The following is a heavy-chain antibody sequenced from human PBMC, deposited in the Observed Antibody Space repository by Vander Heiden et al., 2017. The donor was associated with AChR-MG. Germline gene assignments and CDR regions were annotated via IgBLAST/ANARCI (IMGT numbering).Heavy chain of an antibody. D-gene: IGHD5-18*01. V-gene: IGHV1-46*01. CDR3: AIEACRRPGMEVGY. J-gene: IGHJ4*02. CDR2: INPSGGST. Sequence: VQLVQSGAEVKKPGASVKVPCKASGYTFTSYYMHWGRQAPGQGLEWMGIINPSGGSTRYEQKVQGRVTMTRDTSTSTVYMELRRMRSEDTAVYYFAIEACRRPGMEVGYWGQGTLVTVSS. CDR1: GYTFTSYY.